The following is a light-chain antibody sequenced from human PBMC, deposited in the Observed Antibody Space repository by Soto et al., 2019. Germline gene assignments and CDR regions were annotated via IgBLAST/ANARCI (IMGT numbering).Light chain of an antibody. CDR1: SSDVGGYHY. Sequence: QSVLTQPRSGSGSPGQSVTISCTGTSSDVGGYHYVSWYQQQPGKAPKLMIYDVRKRPSGVPDRFSGSKSGNTASLTLSGLQAEDEADYYCCSYAGSYKGYVFGTGTKVTVL. CDR3: CSYAGSYKGYV. V-gene: IGLV2-11*01. J-gene: IGLJ1*01. CDR2: DVR.